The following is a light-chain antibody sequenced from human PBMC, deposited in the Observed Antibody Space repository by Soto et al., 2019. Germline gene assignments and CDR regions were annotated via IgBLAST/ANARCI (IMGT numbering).Light chain of an antibody. Sequence: EIVLIQSPVTLSLSPGETATLSCRASQSVSSNHLGWYQQKPGQAPRLLIYDTSKRATGIPARFSGSGSGTDFTLTISRLEPEDFAVYYCQQRSNFWTFGQGTKVEIK. V-gene: IGKV3-11*01. CDR3: QQRSNFWT. CDR2: DTS. CDR1: QSVSSN. J-gene: IGKJ1*01.